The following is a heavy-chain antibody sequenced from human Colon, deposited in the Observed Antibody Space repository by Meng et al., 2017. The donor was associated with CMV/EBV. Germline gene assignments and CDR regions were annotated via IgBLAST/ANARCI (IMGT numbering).Heavy chain of an antibody. CDR1: GFTSSSFG. CDR2: ISTISGFM. D-gene: IGHD4-11*01. J-gene: IGHJ5*01. V-gene: IGHV3-21*01. CDR3: ARDSNDYSDYAHWFDA. Sequence: GESLKISCAASGFTSSSFGMNWVRQAPGKGLEWVSSISTISGFMYYADSVRGRFTISRDNAKNSVYLQMNSLRAEDTTVYYCARDSNDYSDYAHWFDAWGQEPWSPSPQ.